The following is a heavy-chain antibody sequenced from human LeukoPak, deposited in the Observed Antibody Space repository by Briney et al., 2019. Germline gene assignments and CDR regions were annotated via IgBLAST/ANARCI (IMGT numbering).Heavy chain of an antibody. CDR1: GFTFSSYG. D-gene: IGHD2-2*01. CDR3: AKDLEYCSSTSCYDCYYGMDV. V-gene: IGHV3-30*02. J-gene: IGHJ6*02. CDR2: IRYDGSNK. Sequence: GGSLRLSCAASGFTFSSYGMHWVRQAPGKGLEWVAFIRYDGSNKYYADSVKGRFTISRDNSKNTLYLQMNSLRAEDTAVYYCAKDLEYCSSTSCYDCYYGMDVWGQGTTVTVSS.